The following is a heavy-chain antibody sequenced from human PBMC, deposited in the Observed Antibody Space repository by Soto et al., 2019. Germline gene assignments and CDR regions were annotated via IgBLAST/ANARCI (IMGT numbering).Heavy chain of an antibody. CDR2: INPSGGST. Sequence: ASVKVSCKASGYTLTSYYMHWVRQAPGQGLEWMGIINPSGGSTSYAQKFQGRVTMTRDTSTSTVYMELSSLRSEDTAVYYCARDPNYYDSSGPFDYWGQGTLVTVSS. J-gene: IGHJ4*02. D-gene: IGHD3-22*01. CDR1: GYTLTSYY. CDR3: ARDPNYYDSSGPFDY. V-gene: IGHV1-46*01.